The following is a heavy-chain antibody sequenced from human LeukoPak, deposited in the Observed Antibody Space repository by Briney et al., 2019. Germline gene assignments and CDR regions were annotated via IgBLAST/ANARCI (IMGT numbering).Heavy chain of an antibody. CDR2: ISANGGST. V-gene: IGHV3-64*01. D-gene: IGHD6-13*01. Sequence: GGSLRLSCAASGFTFSGYPMHWVRQAPGEGLEYLSGISANGGSTYYAKSVKGRFTISRDNSKNTLYLQMGSLRPEDMAVYYCARDGSNWDFDYWGQGTLVTVSS. CDR1: GFTFSGYP. CDR3: ARDGSNWDFDY. J-gene: IGHJ4*02.